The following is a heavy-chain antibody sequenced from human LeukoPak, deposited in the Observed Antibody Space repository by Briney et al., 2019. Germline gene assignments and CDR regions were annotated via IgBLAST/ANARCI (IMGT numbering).Heavy chain of an antibody. D-gene: IGHD2-15*01. CDR3: ARCSGGSCYGGVDY. CDR1: GLTFSSYA. V-gene: IGHV3-48*04. J-gene: IGHJ4*02. Sequence: GGSLRLSCAASGLTFSSYAMSWVRQAPGKGLEWVSYISSSSSTIYYADSVKGRFTISRDNAKNSLYLQMNSLRAEDTAVYYCARCSGGSCYGGVDYWGQGTLVTVSS. CDR2: ISSSSSTI.